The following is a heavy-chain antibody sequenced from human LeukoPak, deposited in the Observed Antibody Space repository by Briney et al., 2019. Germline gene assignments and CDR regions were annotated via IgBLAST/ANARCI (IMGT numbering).Heavy chain of an antibody. D-gene: IGHD3-22*01. Sequence: PSETLSLTCTVSGGSISSYYWSWIRQPAGKGLEWIGRIYTSGGTNYNPSLKSRVTISVDTSKNQFSLKLSSVTAADTAVYYCARDPGDYYDSSGYYEGGWFDPWGQGTLVTVSS. CDR1: GGSISSYY. J-gene: IGHJ5*02. V-gene: IGHV4-4*07. CDR2: IYTSGGT. CDR3: ARDPGDYYDSSGYYEGGWFDP.